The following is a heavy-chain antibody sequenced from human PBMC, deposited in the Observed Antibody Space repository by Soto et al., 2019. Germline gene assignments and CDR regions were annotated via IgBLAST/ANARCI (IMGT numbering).Heavy chain of an antibody. CDR3: ARSEEDSDYYYYGLDV. J-gene: IGHJ6*02. V-gene: IGHV6-1*01. D-gene: IGHD2-15*01. Sequence: SQTLSLTCVISGDSVSSSSVGWNLVRQSPSRGLEWLGRTYYRSRWYSDFAVSVRGRIVINADTSKNQFSLQLNSVTPEDTAVYFCARSEEDSDYYYYGLDVWGQGTTVTVSS. CDR2: TYYRSRWYS. CDR1: GDSVSSSSVG.